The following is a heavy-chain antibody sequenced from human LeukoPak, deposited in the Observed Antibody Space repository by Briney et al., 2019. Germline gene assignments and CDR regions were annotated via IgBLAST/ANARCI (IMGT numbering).Heavy chain of an antibody. V-gene: IGHV3-23*01. D-gene: IGHD3-10*01. Sequence: PGGSLRLSCAASGFTFSSYAMSWVRQAPGKGLEWVSAISGSGGSTYYADSVKGRFTISRDNSKNTLYLQMNSLRAEDTAVYYCAKDSKPMVRGTAPPGYWGQGTLVTVSS. CDR2: ISGSGGST. J-gene: IGHJ4*02. CDR1: GFTFSSYA. CDR3: AKDSKPMVRGTAPPGY.